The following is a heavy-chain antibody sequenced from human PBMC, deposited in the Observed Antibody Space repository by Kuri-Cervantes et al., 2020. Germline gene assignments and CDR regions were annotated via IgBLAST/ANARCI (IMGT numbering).Heavy chain of an antibody. J-gene: IGHJ4*02. Sequence: GGSLRLSCAASAFTFSSYGMHWVRQAPGKGLEWVSSISSSSSYIYYADSVKGRFTISRDNAKNSLYLQMNSLRAEDTAVYYCARLPDLGGSLGYWGQGTLVTVSS. CDR2: ISSSSSYI. CDR1: AFTFSSYG. V-gene: IGHV3-21*01. D-gene: IGHD3-16*01. CDR3: ARLPDLGGSLGY.